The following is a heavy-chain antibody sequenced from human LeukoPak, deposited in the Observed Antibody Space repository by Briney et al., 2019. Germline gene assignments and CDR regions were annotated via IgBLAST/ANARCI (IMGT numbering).Heavy chain of an antibody. V-gene: IGHV1-18*01. D-gene: IGHD6-6*01. CDR3: ARDGGHSSSSGWFDP. CDR2: ISAYNGNT. J-gene: IGHJ5*02. CDR1: GYTFTSYG. Sequence: ASVKVSCKASGYTFTSYGISWVRQAPGQWLEWMGWISAYNGNTNYAQKLQGRVTMTTDTSTSTAYMELRSLRSDDTAVYYCARDGGHSSSSGWFDPWGQGTLVTVSS.